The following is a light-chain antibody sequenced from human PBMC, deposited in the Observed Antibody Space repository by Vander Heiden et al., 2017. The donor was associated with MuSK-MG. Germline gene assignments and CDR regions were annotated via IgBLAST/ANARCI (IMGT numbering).Light chain of an antibody. J-gene: IGLJ3*02. CDR1: NSNIGAGYD. V-gene: IGLV1-40*01. CDR2: GNT. Sequence: QSVLTPPPSVSGAPGQRVTISCTGSNSNIGAGYDVHWHQFLPGTAPKLLIFGNTNRPSGVPDRFSGSKSGTSASLVITGLQAEDEGDYDCQSFDTSLSASVFGGGTKLTVL. CDR3: QSFDTSLSASV.